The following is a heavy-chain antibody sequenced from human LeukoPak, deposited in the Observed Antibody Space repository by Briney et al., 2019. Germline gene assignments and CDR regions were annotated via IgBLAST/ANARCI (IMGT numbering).Heavy chain of an antibody. Sequence: ASVKVSCKVSGYTLTELSMHWVRQAPGKGLEWMGGFDPEDGETIYAQKFQGRVTMTRNTSISTAYMELSSLRSEDTAVYYCATGEARWLSFDPWGQGTLVTVSS. J-gene: IGHJ5*02. V-gene: IGHV1-24*01. D-gene: IGHD5-24*01. CDR2: FDPEDGET. CDR3: ATGEARWLSFDP. CDR1: GYTLTELS.